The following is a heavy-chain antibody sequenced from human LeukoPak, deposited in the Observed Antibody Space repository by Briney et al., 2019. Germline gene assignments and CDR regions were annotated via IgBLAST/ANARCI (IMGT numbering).Heavy chain of an antibody. Sequence: ASVKVSCKASGYTFTSYAMHWVRQAPGQRLEWMGWINAGNGNTKYSQKFQGRVTITRDTSASTAYMELSSLRSEDTAVYYCARYAIYCSSTSCYWDWGQGTLVTVSS. J-gene: IGHJ4*02. CDR2: INAGNGNT. CDR3: ARYAIYCSSTSCYWD. CDR1: GYTFTSYA. D-gene: IGHD2-2*01. V-gene: IGHV1-3*01.